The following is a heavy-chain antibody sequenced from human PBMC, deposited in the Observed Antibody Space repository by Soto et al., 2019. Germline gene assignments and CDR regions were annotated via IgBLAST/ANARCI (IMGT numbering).Heavy chain of an antibody. CDR3: ARVTAGYYGMDV. Sequence: SETLSLTCTVSGGSISSGGYYWSWIRQHPGKGLEWIGYIYYSGSTYYNPSLKSRVTISVDTSKNQFSLKLSSVTAADTAVYYCARVTAGYYGMDVWGQGTTVTVSS. CDR1: GGSISSGGYY. J-gene: IGHJ6*02. CDR2: IYYSGST. V-gene: IGHV4-31*03.